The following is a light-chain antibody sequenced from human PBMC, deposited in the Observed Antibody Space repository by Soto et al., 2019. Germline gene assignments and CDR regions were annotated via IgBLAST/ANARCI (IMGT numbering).Light chain of an antibody. Sequence: DIQMTQSPSTLSASVGDRVAITCRASQSINNWLAWYQQKPGKAPKLLIYDASTLKTGVPSRFSGSGSGSEFNFTITGLQPDDFATYFCQQYNTYSTSGQGTRLEI. CDR2: DAS. CDR1: QSINNW. V-gene: IGKV1-5*01. J-gene: IGKJ5*01. CDR3: QQYNTYST.